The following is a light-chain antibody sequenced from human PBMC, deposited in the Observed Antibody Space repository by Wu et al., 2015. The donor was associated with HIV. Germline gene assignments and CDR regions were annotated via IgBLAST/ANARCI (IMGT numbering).Light chain of an antibody. CDR2: KAS. Sequence: DIQMTQSPSTLSASVGDRVTITCRASQSISSWLAWYQQKPGKAPKLLIYKASSLESGVPSSFSGSGSGTEFTLTISSLQPDDFATYYCQQYNSYPTTFGGGTKVE. CDR3: QQYNSYPTT. J-gene: IGKJ4*01. CDR1: QSISSW. V-gene: IGKV1-5*03.